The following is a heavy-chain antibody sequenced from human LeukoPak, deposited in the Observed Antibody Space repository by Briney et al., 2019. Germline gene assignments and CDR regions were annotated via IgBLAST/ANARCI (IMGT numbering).Heavy chain of an antibody. Sequence: ASVTVSCKASGYTFTGYYMHWVRQAPGQGLEWMGWINPNSGGTNYAQKFQGRVTMTRDTSISTAYMELSRLRSDDTAVYYCATAVGDSSGYYYDIDYWGQGTLVTVSS. CDR1: GYTFTGYY. V-gene: IGHV1-2*02. CDR3: ATAVGDSSGYYYDIDY. CDR2: INPNSGGT. D-gene: IGHD3-22*01. J-gene: IGHJ4*02.